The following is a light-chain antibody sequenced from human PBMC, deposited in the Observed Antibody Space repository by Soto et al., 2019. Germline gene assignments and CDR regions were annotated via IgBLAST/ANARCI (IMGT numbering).Light chain of an antibody. CDR3: QHYNSYSEA. CDR1: QTISSW. CDR2: KAS. V-gene: IGKV1-5*03. Sequence: DIQMTQSPSTLSGSVGDRVTITCRASQTISSWLAWYQQKPGKAPKLLIYKASTLKSGVPSRFSGSGSGTEITLTIRRLQPDDFATYYCQHYNSYSEAFGQGTKVELK. J-gene: IGKJ1*01.